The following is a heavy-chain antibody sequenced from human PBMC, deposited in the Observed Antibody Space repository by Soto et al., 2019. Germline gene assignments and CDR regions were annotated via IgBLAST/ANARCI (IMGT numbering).Heavy chain of an antibody. V-gene: IGHV3-33*01. Sequence: QVQLVESGGGVVQPGRSLRLSCAASGFTFSSYGMHWVRQAPGKGLEWVAGIWYDGSNKYYADSVKGRFTISRDNSKNPLNRQMNSLRAAGTAVYYWARDTARGMVRSYYGMDVWGQGTTVTVSS. D-gene: IGHD3-10*01. J-gene: IGHJ6*02. CDR1: GFTFSSYG. CDR3: ARDTARGMVRSYYGMDV. CDR2: IWYDGSNK.